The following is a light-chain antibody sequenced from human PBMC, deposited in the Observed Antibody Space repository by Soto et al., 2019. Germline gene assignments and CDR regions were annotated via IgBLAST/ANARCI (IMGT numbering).Light chain of an antibody. CDR3: QQYNNWPRRLT. J-gene: IGKJ4*01. CDR2: GAS. CDR1: QSVSSN. V-gene: IGKV3-15*01. Sequence: EIVMTQSPATLSVSPGERATLSCSASQSVSSNLAWYQQKPGQAPRLLIYGASTRATGIPARFSGSGSGTEFTLTISSLQSEDFAVYSCQQYNNWPRRLTFGGGTKVEIK.